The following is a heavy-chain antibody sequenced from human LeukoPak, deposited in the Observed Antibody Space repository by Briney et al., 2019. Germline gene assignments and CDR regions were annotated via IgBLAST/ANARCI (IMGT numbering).Heavy chain of an antibody. CDR3: ARGVPGIQLWLRKGRFDY. J-gene: IGHJ4*02. V-gene: IGHV4-34*01. Sequence: PSETLSLTRALYVVYFSGYYWSLIPQPPGEGLEWIGEINHSGSTKYNPSLKSRVTISVDTSKNQFSLKLSSVTGADTAVYYWARGVPGIQLWLRKGRFDYWGQGTLVTVSS. CDR1: VVYFSGYY. CDR2: INHSGST. D-gene: IGHD5-18*01.